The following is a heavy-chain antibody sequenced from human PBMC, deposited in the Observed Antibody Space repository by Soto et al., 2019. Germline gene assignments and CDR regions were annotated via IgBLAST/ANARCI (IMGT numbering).Heavy chain of an antibody. CDR3: AMTPSKIVGATSDY. D-gene: IGHD1-26*01. CDR2: MNRNSGNT. V-gene: IGHV1-8*01. Sequence: QVQLVQSGAEVKKPGASVKVSCKASGYTFTSYDINWVRQATGQGLEWMGWMNRNSGNTGYAQKFQGRVTMNRNTSISTDYMQLSSLRSEDTAGYYCAMTPSKIVGATSDYWGQGTLVNVSS. J-gene: IGHJ4*02. CDR1: GYTFTSYD.